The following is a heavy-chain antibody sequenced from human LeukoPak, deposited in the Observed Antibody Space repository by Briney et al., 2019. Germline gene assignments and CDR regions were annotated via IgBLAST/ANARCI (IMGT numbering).Heavy chain of an antibody. CDR1: GFAFSRYA. D-gene: IGHD1-26*01. J-gene: IGHJ4*02. Sequence: GGSLRLSCAASGFAFSRYAMHWVRQAPGKGLESVSAISSNGGSTYYANSVKGRFTISRDNSKNTLYLQMGSLRAEDTAVYYCARPGSYLNDYWGQGTLVSVSS. CDR2: ISSNGGST. CDR3: ARPGSYLNDY. V-gene: IGHV3-64*01.